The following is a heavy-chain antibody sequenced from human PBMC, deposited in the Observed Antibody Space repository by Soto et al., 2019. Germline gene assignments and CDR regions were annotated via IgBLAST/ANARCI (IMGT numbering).Heavy chain of an antibody. CDR2: ISYDGSNK. D-gene: IGHD6-13*01. Sequence: QVQLVESGGGVVQPGRSLRLSCAASGFTFSSYAMHWVRQAPGKGLEWVAVISYDGSNKYYADSVKGRFTISRDNSKNTLYLQMNSLRAEDTAVYYCARDIAAAGTQVVHLFDYWAREPWSPSPQ. CDR1: GFTFSSYA. V-gene: IGHV3-30-3*01. CDR3: ARDIAAAGTQVVHLFDY. J-gene: IGHJ4*02.